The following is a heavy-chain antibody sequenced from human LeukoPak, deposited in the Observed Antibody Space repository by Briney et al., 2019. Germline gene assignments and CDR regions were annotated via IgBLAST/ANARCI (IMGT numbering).Heavy chain of an antibody. Sequence: GGSLRLSCAASGFTFSSYGMHWVRQAPGKGLEWVAVIWYDGSNKYYADSVTGRFTISRDNSKNTLYLQMNSLRAEDTAVYYCARGPDYGDSNWFDPWGQGTLVTVSS. V-gene: IGHV3-33*01. CDR3: ARGPDYGDSNWFDP. CDR2: IWYDGSNK. J-gene: IGHJ5*02. D-gene: IGHD4-17*01. CDR1: GFTFSSYG.